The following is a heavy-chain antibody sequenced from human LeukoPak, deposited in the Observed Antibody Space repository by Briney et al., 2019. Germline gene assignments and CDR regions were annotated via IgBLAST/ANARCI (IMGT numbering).Heavy chain of an antibody. CDR3: ARVRGMYINDAFDI. J-gene: IGHJ3*02. CDR2: IDSSGNT. D-gene: IGHD3-16*01. CDR1: GDSISSYY. V-gene: IGHV4-4*07. Sequence: SETLSLSCTVSGDSISSYYWSWIWHPAGEGLEDIGRIDSSGNTNYNPSLKSRVTMSVDTSKNQFSLKLSSVTAADTAVYYCARVRGMYINDAFDIWGQGTMVAVSS.